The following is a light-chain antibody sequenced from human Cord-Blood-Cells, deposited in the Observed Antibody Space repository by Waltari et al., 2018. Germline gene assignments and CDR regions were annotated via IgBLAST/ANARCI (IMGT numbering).Light chain of an antibody. Sequence: DIVMTQSPDSLAVSLGERATINCKSSQSVLYSSNNKNYLAWYQQKPGQPPRLLIYGASTRATGIPARFSGSGSGTEFSLTISSLQSEDFAVYYFQQYNNWPPLTFGGGTKVEIK. J-gene: IGKJ4*01. CDR1: QSVLYSSNNKNY. CDR2: GAS. V-gene: IGKV4-1*01. CDR3: QQYNNWPPLT.